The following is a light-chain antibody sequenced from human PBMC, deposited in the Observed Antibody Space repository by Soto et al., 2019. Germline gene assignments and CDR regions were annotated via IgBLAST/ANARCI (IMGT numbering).Light chain of an antibody. CDR3: QTWGAGFSVL. Sequence: QLVLTQSPSASASLGASVKLTCTLSSGHSSYAIAWHQQQPEKGPRYLMKVNTDGSHNKGDGIPDRFSGSSSGAERYLTISSLQSEDEADYYCQTWGAGFSVLFGGGTKLTVL. CDR1: SGHSSYA. J-gene: IGLJ2*01. CDR2: VNTDGSH. V-gene: IGLV4-69*01.